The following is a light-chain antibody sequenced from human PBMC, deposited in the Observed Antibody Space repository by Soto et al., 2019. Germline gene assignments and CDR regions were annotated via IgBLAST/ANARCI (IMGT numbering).Light chain of an antibody. CDR2: DAS. CDR3: QQRSNWHPLT. Sequence: EIVLTQSPATLSLSPGERATLSCRASQSVSSYLAWYQQKPGHAPRLLIYDASNRATGIPARFSGSGSGTDFTLTISSLEPEDFAVYYCQQRSNWHPLTFGGGTKVEIK. J-gene: IGKJ4*01. V-gene: IGKV3-11*01. CDR1: QSVSSY.